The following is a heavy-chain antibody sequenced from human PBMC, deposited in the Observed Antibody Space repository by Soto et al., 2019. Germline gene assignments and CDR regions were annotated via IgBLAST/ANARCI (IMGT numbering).Heavy chain of an antibody. J-gene: IGHJ5*02. CDR1: CGSIISGGYS. CDR2: IYHSGST. CDR3: ARAYYGSGRRVYNWFDP. V-gene: IGHV4-30-2*01. Sequence: PSETLSLTCAFSCGSIISGGYSWSWIRQPPGKGLEWIGYIYHSGSTYYNPSLKSRVTISVDRSKNQFSLKLSSVTAADTAVYYCARAYYGSGRRVYNWFDPWGQGTLVTVSS. D-gene: IGHD3-10*01.